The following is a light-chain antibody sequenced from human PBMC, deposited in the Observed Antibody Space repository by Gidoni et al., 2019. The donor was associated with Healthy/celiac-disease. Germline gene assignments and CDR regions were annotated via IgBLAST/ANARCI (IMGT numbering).Light chain of an antibody. J-gene: IGKJ2*01. V-gene: IGKV3-15*01. CDR1: QSVSSN. Sequence: EIVMTHSPSTLSASPGERATLPCRASQSVSSNLDWYQQKPGQAPRLLIYGASSRATGNPARFSGSGSGTEFTITISSLQSEDFAVYYCQQYNNWPPYTFGQGTKLGMK. CDR3: QQYNNWPPYT. CDR2: GAS.